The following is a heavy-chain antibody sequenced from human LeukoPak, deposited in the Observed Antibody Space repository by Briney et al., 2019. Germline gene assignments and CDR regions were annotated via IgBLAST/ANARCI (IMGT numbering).Heavy chain of an antibody. CDR2: ISAYNGNT. D-gene: IGHD6-25*01. V-gene: IGHV1-18*01. CDR3: ARLIRAAALIDF. J-gene: IGHJ4*02. Sequence: ASVKVSCNGSGYTFTSCGISWVRQRPGQGLGWMGCISAYNGNTNYAQKLQGRVTMTTDTSTSTAYMELRSLRSEDTAVYYCARLIRAAALIDFWGQGTLVTVSS. CDR1: GYTFTSCG.